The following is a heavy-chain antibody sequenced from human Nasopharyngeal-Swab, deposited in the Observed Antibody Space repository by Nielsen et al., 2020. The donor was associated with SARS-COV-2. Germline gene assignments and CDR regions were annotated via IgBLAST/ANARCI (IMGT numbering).Heavy chain of an antibody. V-gene: IGHV5-51*01. CDR3: ARLEGSSSWYGMASFDY. Sequence: GSLRLSCKGSGYSFTSYWIGWVRQKPGKGLEWMGIIYPGDSDTRYSPSFQGQVTISADKSISTAYLQWSSLKASDTAMYYCARLEGSSSWYGMASFDYWGQGTLVTVSS. CDR2: IYPGDSDT. CDR1: GYSFTSYW. J-gene: IGHJ4*02. D-gene: IGHD6-13*01.